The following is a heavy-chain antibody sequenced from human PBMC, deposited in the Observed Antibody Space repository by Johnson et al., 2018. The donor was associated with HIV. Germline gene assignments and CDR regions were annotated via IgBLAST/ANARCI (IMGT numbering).Heavy chain of an antibody. D-gene: IGHD3-22*01. Sequence: QVQLVESGGGVVQPGRSLRLSCAASGFTFSSYAVHWVRQAPGKGLEWVAILSSDGSNKYYADSVKGRFTISRDNSKDTLYLQMNSLRAEDTAVYYCARDPSYDMAHTDGFDIWGQGTMVTVSS. CDR1: GFTFSSYA. J-gene: IGHJ3*02. CDR3: ARDPSYDMAHTDGFDI. CDR2: LSSDGSNK. V-gene: IGHV3-30-3*01.